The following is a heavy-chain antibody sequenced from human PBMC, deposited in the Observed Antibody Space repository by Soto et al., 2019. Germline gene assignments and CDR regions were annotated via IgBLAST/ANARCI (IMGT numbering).Heavy chain of an antibody. CDR1: GYTFTRYA. J-gene: IGHJ4*02. D-gene: IGHD3-3*01. V-gene: IGHV1-3*01. CDR3: ARAKTYDFWSCYAYYFDF. CDR2: INAGNGNT. Sequence: ASVKVSCKASGYTFTRYAMHWVRQAPGQRLEWMGWINAGNGNTKYSQKFQGRVTINRYTSASTADMELSSLRSDDTAVDYCARAKTYDFWSCYAYYFDFWGQGTLVTVSS.